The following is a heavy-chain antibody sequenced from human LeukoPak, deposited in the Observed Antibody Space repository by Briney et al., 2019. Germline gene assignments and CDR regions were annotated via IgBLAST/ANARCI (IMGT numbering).Heavy chain of an antibody. CDR1: GFTFSSYS. CDR3: SVGRGYYFDY. V-gene: IGHV3-21*04. J-gene: IGHJ4*02. Sequence: GSLRLSCAASGFTFSSYSMNWVRQAPGKGLEWVSSISSSSSYIYYADSVKGRFTISRDNSKNTLYLQMNSLRAEDTAVYYCSVGRGYYFDYWGQGTLVTVSS. D-gene: IGHD1-26*01. CDR2: ISSSSSYI.